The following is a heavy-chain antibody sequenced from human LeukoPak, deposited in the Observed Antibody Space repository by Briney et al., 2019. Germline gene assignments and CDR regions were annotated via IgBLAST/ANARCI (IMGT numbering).Heavy chain of an antibody. D-gene: IGHD1-26*01. Sequence: GGSLRLSCAASGFTFSSYEMIWVRQASGKGLEWLSYISTGGSTTYYADSVKGRFTTSRDNAKSSLYLQMNSLRAEDTAVYYCVRETGGTYREFDYWGQGTLVTVSS. CDR3: VRETGGTYREFDY. J-gene: IGHJ4*02. V-gene: IGHV3-48*03. CDR1: GFTFSSYE. CDR2: ISTGGSTT.